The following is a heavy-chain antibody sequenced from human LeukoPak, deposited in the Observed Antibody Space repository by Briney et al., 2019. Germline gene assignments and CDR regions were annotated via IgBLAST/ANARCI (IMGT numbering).Heavy chain of an antibody. J-gene: IGHJ4*02. Sequence: GGSLRLSCAASGFTLSSYAMSWVRQAPGKGLEWVSTIGGSGGATYYADSVKGRFTISRDNSKNTLDLHMNGLRVEDTAVYYCTKGGSSWSRWDYWGQGALVTVSS. V-gene: IGHV3-23*01. CDR1: GFTLSSYA. CDR2: IGGSGGAT. CDR3: TKGGSSWSRWDY. D-gene: IGHD6-13*01.